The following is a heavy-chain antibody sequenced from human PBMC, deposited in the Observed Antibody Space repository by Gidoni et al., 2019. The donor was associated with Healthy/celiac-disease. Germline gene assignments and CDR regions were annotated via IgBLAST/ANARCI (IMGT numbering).Heavy chain of an antibody. CDR2: FDPEDGET. CDR3: ATVSCGGHCNWFDP. D-gene: IGHD2-21*01. Sequence: SGYTLTELSMHWVRQAPGKGLEWMGGFDPEDGETIYAQKFQGRVTMTEDTSTDTAYMELSSLRSEDTAVYYCATVSCGGHCNWFDPWGQGTLVTVSS. CDR1: GYTLTELS. J-gene: IGHJ5*02. V-gene: IGHV1-24*01.